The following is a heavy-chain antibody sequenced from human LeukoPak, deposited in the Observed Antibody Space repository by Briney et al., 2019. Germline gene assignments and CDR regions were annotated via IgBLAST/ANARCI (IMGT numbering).Heavy chain of an antibody. Sequence: AGGSLRLSCAASGFTFSNAWMSWVRQAPGKGLEWVSYISSSDNTIYYADSVRGRFTISRDNSKNTLYLQMNSLRAEDTAVYYCARESAVDPYYFDYWGQGTVVTVSS. CDR2: ISSSDNTI. D-gene: IGHD6-13*01. CDR3: ARESAVDPYYFDY. V-gene: IGHV3-48*01. CDR1: GFTFSNAW. J-gene: IGHJ4*02.